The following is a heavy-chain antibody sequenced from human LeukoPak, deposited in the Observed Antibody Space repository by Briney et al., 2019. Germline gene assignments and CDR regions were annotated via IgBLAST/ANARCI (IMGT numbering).Heavy chain of an antibody. CDR2: IWYGGSNK. CDR1: GFTFSSYG. D-gene: IGHD6-6*01. J-gene: IGHJ4*02. Sequence: PGGSLRLSCAASGFTFSSYGMHWVRQAPGKGLEWVAVIWYGGSNKYYADSVKGRFTISRDNSKNTLYLQMNSLRAEDTAVYYCAKEAVLDSSSSSGAFDYWGQGTLVTVSS. CDR3: AKEAVLDSSSSSGAFDY. V-gene: IGHV3-30*02.